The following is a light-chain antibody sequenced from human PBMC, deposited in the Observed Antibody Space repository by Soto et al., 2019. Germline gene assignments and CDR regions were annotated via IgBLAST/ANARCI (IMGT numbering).Light chain of an antibody. CDR3: QHHDSYPLT. CDR1: QAITSY. J-gene: IGKJ3*01. Sequence: IQLTQSPSSLSASVGDRVTITCRASQAITSYLAWYQQKPGTAPKLLIYAASTVPSGVPSRFSGSGSGTDFTLTISSLQPEDVATYYCQHHDSYPLTFGPGTKVDIK. CDR2: AAS. V-gene: IGKV1-9*01.